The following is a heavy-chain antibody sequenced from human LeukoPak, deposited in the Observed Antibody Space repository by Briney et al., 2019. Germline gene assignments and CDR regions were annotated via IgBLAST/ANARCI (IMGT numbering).Heavy chain of an antibody. CDR1: GFTFSRHA. J-gene: IGHJ4*02. CDR2: ISGSGGFT. Sequence: GGFLRLSCAASGFTFSRHAMSWVRLAPGKGLEWVSGISGSGGFTYYADSVKGRFTISRDNSKITLYLQMNSLRAEDTAVYYCATAYYYDSRGYDPLDYWGQGTLVNVSS. V-gene: IGHV3-23*01. D-gene: IGHD3-22*01. CDR3: ATAYYYDSRGYDPLDY.